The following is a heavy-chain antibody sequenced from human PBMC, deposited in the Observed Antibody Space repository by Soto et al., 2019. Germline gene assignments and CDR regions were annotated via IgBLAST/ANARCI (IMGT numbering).Heavy chain of an antibody. CDR1: GFTFSSYA. Sequence: LRLSCAASGFTFSSYAMSWVRQAPGKGLEWVSAISGSGGSTYYADSVKGRFTISRDNSKSTVYLELNNLSAEDTAVYHCAKNQGVELVPLATVDWFDPWGQGSVVTVSS. D-gene: IGHD1-26*01. CDR2: ISGSGGST. CDR3: AKNQGVELVPLATVDWFDP. V-gene: IGHV3-23*01. J-gene: IGHJ5*02.